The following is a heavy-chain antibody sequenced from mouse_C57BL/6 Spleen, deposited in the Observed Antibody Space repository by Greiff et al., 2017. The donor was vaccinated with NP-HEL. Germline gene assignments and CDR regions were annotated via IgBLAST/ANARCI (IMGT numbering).Heavy chain of an antibody. CDR3: ARAGYYGSSYPFAY. V-gene: IGHV1-54*01. D-gene: IGHD1-1*01. CDR1: GYAFTNYL. Sequence: VQLQESGAELVRPGTSVKVSCKASGYAFTNYLIEWVKQRPGQGLEWIGVINPGSGGTNYNEKFKGKATLTADKSSSTAYMQLSSLTSEDAAVYFCARAGYYGSSYPFAYWGQGTLVTVSA. CDR2: INPGSGGT. J-gene: IGHJ3*01.